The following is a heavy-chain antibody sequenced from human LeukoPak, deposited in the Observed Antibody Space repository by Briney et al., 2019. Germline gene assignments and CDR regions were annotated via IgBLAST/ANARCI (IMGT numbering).Heavy chain of an antibody. CDR1: GFTFKISA. D-gene: IGHD2-8*02. CDR2: ISGGSTYI. V-gene: IGHV3-21*01. J-gene: IGHJ3*02. CDR3: ARDDVTTNGGVIADSRLFDI. Sequence: GGSLRLSCVASGFTFKISATAWVRQAPGKGLEWVSSISGGSTYIYYADSVRGRFTISRDNAKNSVYLQMNSLRGEHTAVYYCARDDVTTNGGVIADSRLFDIWGQGTMVTVSS.